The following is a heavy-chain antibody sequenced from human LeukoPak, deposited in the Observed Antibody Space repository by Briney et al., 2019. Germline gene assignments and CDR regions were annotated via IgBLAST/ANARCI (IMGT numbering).Heavy chain of an antibody. CDR3: ARAYCGGDCYTPMDV. CDR2: IKSKTDGGTT. CDR1: GFTFSNAW. J-gene: IGHJ6*03. Sequence: GGSLRLSCAASGFTFSNAWMSWVRQAPGKGLEWVGRIKSKTDGGTTDYAAPVKGRFTISRDDSKDTLYLQMNSLKSDDTAVYYCARAYCGGDCYTPMDVWGKGTTVTVSS. D-gene: IGHD2-21*02. V-gene: IGHV3-15*01.